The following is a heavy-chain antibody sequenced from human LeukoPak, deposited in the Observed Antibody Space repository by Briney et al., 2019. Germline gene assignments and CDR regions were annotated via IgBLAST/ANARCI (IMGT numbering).Heavy chain of an antibody. CDR3: AREPADILTAVDTESSGRDQTG. J-gene: IGHJ4*02. Sequence: SETLSLTCTASGGSISSGDYYWSWIRQPPGKGLEWIGYIYYSGSTYYNPSLKSRVTISVDTSKNQFSLKLSSVTAADTAVYYCAREPADILTAVDTESSGRDQTGWGQGTLVTVSS. V-gene: IGHV4-30-4*08. CDR1: GGSISSGDYY. D-gene: IGHD3-9*01. CDR2: IYYSGST.